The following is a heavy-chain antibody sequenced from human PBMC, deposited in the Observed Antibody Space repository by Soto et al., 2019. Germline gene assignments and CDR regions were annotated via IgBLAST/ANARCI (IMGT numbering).Heavy chain of an antibody. Sequence: EVHLVESGGGLVKPGGSLRLSCAASGFIFSNAWINWVRQAPGKGLEWVGRVKSKTDGGTTDFAAPVKGRFAISRDDSKNMVYLEMTSLKTEDTAIYYCTTDSYMTTLIVRFDDCCHGTLVTASS. CDR1: GFIFSNAW. CDR2: VKSKTDGGTT. V-gene: IGHV3-15*07. J-gene: IGHJ4*01. D-gene: IGHD4-17*01. CDR3: TTDSYMTTLIVRFDD.